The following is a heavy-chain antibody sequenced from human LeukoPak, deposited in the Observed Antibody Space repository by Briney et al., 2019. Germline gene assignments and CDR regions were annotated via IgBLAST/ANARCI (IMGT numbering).Heavy chain of an antibody. CDR1: GYTFTGYY. J-gene: IGHJ4*02. CDR2: INPNSGDT. V-gene: IGHV1-2*06. D-gene: IGHD2-21*02. Sequence: ASVKVSCKASGYTFTGYYVHWVRQAPGQGLEWMGRINPNSGDTNYAQKFQGRVTMTRDTSISTAYMELSRLRSDDTAVYYCARDYCGGDRFPDYWGQGTLVTVSS. CDR3: ARDYCGGDRFPDY.